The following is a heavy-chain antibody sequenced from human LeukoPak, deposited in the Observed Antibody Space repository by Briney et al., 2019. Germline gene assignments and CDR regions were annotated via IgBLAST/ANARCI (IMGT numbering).Heavy chain of an antibody. V-gene: IGHV3-23*01. CDR1: GFTFSSYA. J-gene: IGHJ4*02. CDR2: ISGSGGST. Sequence: PGGSLRLSCAASGFTFSSYAMSWVRQAPGEGLEWVSAISGSGGSTYYADSVKGRFTISRDNSKNTLYLQMNSLRAEDTAVYYCAKDPGRGRPPIAVAGTDWGQGTLVTVSS. D-gene: IGHD6-19*01. CDR3: AKDPGRGRPPIAVAGTD.